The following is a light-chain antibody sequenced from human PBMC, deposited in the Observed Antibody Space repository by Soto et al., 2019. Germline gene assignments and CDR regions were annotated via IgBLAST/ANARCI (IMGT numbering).Light chain of an antibody. CDR2: GAS. CDR1: QSVRSN. V-gene: IGKV3-15*01. Sequence: EIVLTQSPGTLSLSPGERATLSCRASQSVRSNLAWYQQKPGQAPRLLIYGASTRDTGLPARFSGSGSGTDFTLTISSLQYEDFAVYYCQQYNTWHPITFGQGTRLEI. J-gene: IGKJ5*01. CDR3: QQYNTWHPIT.